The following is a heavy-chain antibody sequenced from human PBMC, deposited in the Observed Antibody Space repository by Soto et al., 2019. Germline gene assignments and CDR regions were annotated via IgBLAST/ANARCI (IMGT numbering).Heavy chain of an antibody. D-gene: IGHD3-10*01. CDR3: AREVGGSVTKSRDMDV. CDR2: IWYDGSNK. Sequence: QVQLVESGGGVVQPGRSLRLSCAASGFTFSSYGMHWVRQAPGKGLEWVAVIWYDGSNKYYADSVKGRFTISRDNSKNATDLQMNSVSGEDRAVYYCAREVGGSVTKSRDMDVWGKGTTVTVSS. V-gene: IGHV3-33*01. CDR1: GFTFSSYG. J-gene: IGHJ6*03.